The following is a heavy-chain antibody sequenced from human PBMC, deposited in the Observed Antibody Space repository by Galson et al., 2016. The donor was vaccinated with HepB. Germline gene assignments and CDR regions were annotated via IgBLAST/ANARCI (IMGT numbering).Heavy chain of an antibody. CDR1: GFAFSGSA. V-gene: IGHV3-30-3*01. Sequence: SLRLSCAASGFAFSGSAMHWVRQAPGKGLEWMAAISYHGSDKYYADSVKGRVTISRDNSNNTLYLQMTSLSPEDTAVYYCARDKSFYYYGMDVWGQGTTVTVSS. J-gene: IGHJ6*02. CDR3: ARDKSFYYYGMDV. CDR2: ISYHGSDK.